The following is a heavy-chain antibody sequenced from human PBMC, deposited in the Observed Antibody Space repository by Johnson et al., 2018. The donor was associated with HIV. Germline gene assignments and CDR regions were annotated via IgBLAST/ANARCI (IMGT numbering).Heavy chain of an antibody. V-gene: IGHV3-20*04. J-gene: IGHJ3*02. CDR1: GFTFDDYG. CDR2: INWNGGST. CDR3: ARELRGGHTDAFDI. D-gene: IGHD5-18*01. Sequence: VQLVESGGGVVQPGRSLRLSCAASGFTFDDYGMSWVRQAPGKGLEWVSGINWNGGSTGYADSVKGRFTISRDNSKNTLYLQMNSLRAEDTAVYYCARELRGGHTDAFDIWGQGTMVTVSS.